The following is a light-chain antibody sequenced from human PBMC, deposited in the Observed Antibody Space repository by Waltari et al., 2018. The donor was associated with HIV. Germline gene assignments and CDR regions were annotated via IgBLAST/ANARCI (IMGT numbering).Light chain of an antibody. J-gene: IGKJ1*01. V-gene: IGKV1-5*03. CDR2: KAS. CDR3: QHYNNFPWT. Sequence: DIQMTQSPSTLSASVGDSVPITCRASQSISSWLAWYQQKPGKAPKLLINKASTLESGVPLRFSGSASGTEFTLTITSLQPDDFATYYCQHYNNFPWTFGQGTKVEI. CDR1: QSISSW.